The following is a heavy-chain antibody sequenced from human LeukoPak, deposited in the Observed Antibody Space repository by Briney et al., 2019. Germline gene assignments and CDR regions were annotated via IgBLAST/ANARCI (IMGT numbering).Heavy chain of an antibody. V-gene: IGHV4-39*01. CDR1: GGSFSSTSYY. D-gene: IGHD3-10*01. Sequence: SETLSLTCTVSGGSFSSTSYYWGWIRQPPGKGLEWIANIYHTGSTYYNPSLKSRVTISVDTSANQFSLKLNSVTAADTAVYYCARPIRSRDNNWFDPWGQGTLVTVSS. CDR2: IYHTGST. J-gene: IGHJ5*02. CDR3: ARPIRSRDNNWFDP.